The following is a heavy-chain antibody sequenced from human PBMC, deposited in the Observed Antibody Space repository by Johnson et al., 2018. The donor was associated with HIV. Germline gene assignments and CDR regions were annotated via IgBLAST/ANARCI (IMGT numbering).Heavy chain of an antibody. V-gene: IGHV3-7*01. J-gene: IGHJ3*02. CDR3: VRGQSPLYDAFDI. CDR2: IKQDGSEK. CDR1: GFTVSSNY. Sequence: EVQLLESGGGLVQPGGSLRLSCAASGFTVSSNYMSWVRQAPGKGLEWVANIKQDGSEKYYVDSVKGRFTISRDNAKNSLYLQMNSLRVEDTAMYYCVRGQSPLYDAFDIWGHGTMVTVSS.